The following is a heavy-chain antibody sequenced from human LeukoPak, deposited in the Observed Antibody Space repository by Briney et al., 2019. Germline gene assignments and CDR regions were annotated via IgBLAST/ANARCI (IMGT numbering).Heavy chain of an antibody. D-gene: IGHD3-10*01. CDR2: IYHSGST. CDR3: ARLIWFGGLKDAFDI. Sequence: PSETLSLTCAVSGGSISSGGYSWSWIRQPPGKGLEWIGYIYHSGSTYYNPSLKSRVTISVDRSKNQFSLKLSSVTAADTAVYYCARLIWFGGLKDAFDIWGQGTMVTVSS. CDR1: GGSISSGGYS. V-gene: IGHV4-30-2*01. J-gene: IGHJ3*02.